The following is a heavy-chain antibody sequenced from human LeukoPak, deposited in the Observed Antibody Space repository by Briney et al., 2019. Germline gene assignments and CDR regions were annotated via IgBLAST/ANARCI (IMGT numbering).Heavy chain of an antibody. CDR3: ARSILVAPVVSHYNYGVDF. J-gene: IGHJ6*02. CDR1: GYTFAKYA. Sequence: ASVKVSCKASGYTFAKYAIHWVRQAPGQRLEWMGWINAGNGDTRYSQKFQGGVTLTRDTSASAAYMELSSLRSEDTAVYYCARSILVAPVVSHYNYGVDFWGQGTTVTVSS. CDR2: INAGNGDT. V-gene: IGHV1-3*01. D-gene: IGHD2-2*01.